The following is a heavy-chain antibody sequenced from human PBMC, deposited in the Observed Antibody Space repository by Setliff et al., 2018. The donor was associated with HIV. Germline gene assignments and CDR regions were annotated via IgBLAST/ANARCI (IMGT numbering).Heavy chain of an antibody. CDR2: IYYTGST. CDR1: GGSISGYY. D-gene: IGHD1-26*01. CDR3: ARHVTRWAAGFDR. V-gene: IGHV4-59*08. J-gene: IGHJ5*02. Sequence: SETLSLTCTVSGGSISGYYWSWVRQPPGKGLEWVGFIYYTGSTNYNPSLKSRVTISVDTSKNQFSLRLTSVTAADTAVYYCARHVTRWAAGFDRWGQGTLVTVSS.